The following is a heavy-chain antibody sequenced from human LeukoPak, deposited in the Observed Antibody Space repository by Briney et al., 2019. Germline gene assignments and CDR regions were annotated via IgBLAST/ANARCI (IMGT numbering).Heavy chain of an antibody. CDR3: ARGFCSGGSCYSYFHY. D-gene: IGHD2-15*01. J-gene: IGHJ4*02. Sequence: SETLSLTCAVYGGSFSGYYWSWIRQPPGKGLEWIGYIYSSGGTNYNPSLKSRVTISLDTSKNQFSLRLSSVTAADTAVYYCARGFCSGGSCYSYFHYWGQGTLVTVSS. CDR2: IYSSGGT. V-gene: IGHV4-59*01. CDR1: GGSFSGYY.